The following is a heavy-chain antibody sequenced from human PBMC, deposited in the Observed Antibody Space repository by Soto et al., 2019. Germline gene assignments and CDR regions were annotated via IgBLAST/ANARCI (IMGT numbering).Heavy chain of an antibody. J-gene: IGHJ4*02. Sequence: GGSLRLSCAASGFTFSSYAMSWVRQAPGKGLEWVSAISGSGGSTYYADSVKGRFTISRDNSKNTQYLQMNSLRAEDTAVYYCAKDLGFVDTAMVDYWGQGTLVTVSS. CDR3: AKDLGFVDTAMVDY. V-gene: IGHV3-23*01. CDR2: ISGSGGST. CDR1: GFTFSSYA. D-gene: IGHD5-18*01.